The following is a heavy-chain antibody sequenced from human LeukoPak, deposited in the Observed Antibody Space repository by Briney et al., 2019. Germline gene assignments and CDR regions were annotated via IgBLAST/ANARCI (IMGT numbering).Heavy chain of an antibody. Sequence: SETLSLTCTVSGGSISSYYWRWIRQPPGKGLEWMGYIYYSGSTNYNPSPKSRVTISTATSKNHFSLKLSSVTAADTAVYSCARVRYGSGSYQFDYWGQGTLVTVSS. CDR3: ARVRYGSGSYQFDY. CDR2: IYYSGST. D-gene: IGHD3-10*01. J-gene: IGHJ4*02. V-gene: IGHV4-59*01. CDR1: GGSISSYY.